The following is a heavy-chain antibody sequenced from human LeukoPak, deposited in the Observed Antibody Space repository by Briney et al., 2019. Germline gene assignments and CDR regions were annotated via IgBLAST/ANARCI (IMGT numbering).Heavy chain of an antibody. Sequence: PSETLSLTCTVSGGSISSSSYYWGWIRQPPGKGLEWIGTIYYSGSTYYNPSLKSRVTISVDTSKNQFSLKLSSVTAADTAVYYRARHLAIYDSGGYYYERGRYYFDFWGQGALVTVSS. D-gene: IGHD3-22*01. J-gene: IGHJ4*02. V-gene: IGHV4-39*01. CDR2: IYYSGST. CDR1: GGSISSSSYY. CDR3: ARHLAIYDSGGYYYERGRYYFDF.